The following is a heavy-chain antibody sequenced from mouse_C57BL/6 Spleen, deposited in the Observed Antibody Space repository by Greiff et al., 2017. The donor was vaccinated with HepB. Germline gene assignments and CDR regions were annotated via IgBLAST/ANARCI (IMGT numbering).Heavy chain of an antibody. CDR3: ARSGGSSYDAMDY. CDR1: GYSFTGYY. D-gene: IGHD1-1*01. J-gene: IGHJ4*01. CDR2: INPSTGGT. V-gene: IGHV1-42*01. Sequence: EVQLQQSGPELVKPGASVKISCKASGYSFTGYYMNWVKQSPEKSLEWIGEINPSTGGTTYNQKFKAKATLTVDKSSSTAYMQLKNLTSEDSAVYYCARSGGSSYDAMDYWGQGTSVTVSS.